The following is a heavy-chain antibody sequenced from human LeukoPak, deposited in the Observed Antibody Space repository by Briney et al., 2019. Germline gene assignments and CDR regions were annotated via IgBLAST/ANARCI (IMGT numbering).Heavy chain of an antibody. V-gene: IGHV3-30*03. Sequence: GGSRRLSCAASGFNFGSYVMDWVRQAPGKGLEWVGDISYDGGYQSYAVSVRGRFTISRDNSKNTLFLQMNSLRPEDAAVYYCATESSLSNWGHGTLVTVSS. D-gene: IGHD3-16*02. J-gene: IGHJ4*01. CDR2: ISYDGGYQ. CDR3: ATESSLSN. CDR1: GFNFGSYV.